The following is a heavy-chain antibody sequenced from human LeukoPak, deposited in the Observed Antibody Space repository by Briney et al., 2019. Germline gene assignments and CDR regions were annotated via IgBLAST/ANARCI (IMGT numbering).Heavy chain of an antibody. CDR2: IYTSGST. D-gene: IGHD5-18*01. J-gene: IGHJ6*03. CDR1: GGSIRSYY. Sequence: PSETLSLTCTVSGGSIRSYYWSWIRQPAGKGLEWIGRIYTSGSTNYNPSLKSRVTMSVDTSKNQFSLKLSSVSAADTAVYYCARVGYSYGYGLDYYYMDVWGNGTTVTISS. V-gene: IGHV4-4*07. CDR3: ARVGYSYGYGLDYYYMDV.